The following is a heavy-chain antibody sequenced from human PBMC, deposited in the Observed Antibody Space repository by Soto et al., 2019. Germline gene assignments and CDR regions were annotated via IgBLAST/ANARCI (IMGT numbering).Heavy chain of an antibody. Sequence: PSETLSLTCTVSGGSISSYYWSWIRQPPGKGLEWIGYIYYSGSTNYNPSLKSRVTISVDTSKNQFSLKLSSVTAADTAVYYCARGRRWELLDAFDIWGQGTMVTVSS. CDR1: GGSISSYY. CDR2: IYYSGST. V-gene: IGHV4-59*01. J-gene: IGHJ3*02. D-gene: IGHD1-26*01. CDR3: ARGRRWELLDAFDI.